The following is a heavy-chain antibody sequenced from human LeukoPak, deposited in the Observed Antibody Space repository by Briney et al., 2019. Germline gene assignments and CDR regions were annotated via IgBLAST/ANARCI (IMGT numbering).Heavy chain of an antibody. CDR1: GXTFSTYS. CDR3: ARDRGIWN. Sequence: PGGSLRLSCAASGXTFSTYSVNWVRQAPGKGLEWVSYISSTSSTTYYADSVQGRFTISRDNARNSLYLQMNSLRDDDTAVYYCARDRGIWNWGQGTLVSVSS. D-gene: IGHD1-1*01. CDR2: ISSTSSTT. J-gene: IGHJ4*02. V-gene: IGHV3-48*02.